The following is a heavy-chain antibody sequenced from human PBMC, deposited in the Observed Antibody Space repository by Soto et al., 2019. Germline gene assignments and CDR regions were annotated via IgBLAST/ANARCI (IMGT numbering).Heavy chain of an antibody. J-gene: IGHJ6*02. CDR3: ARDMTTVDYYYYYYGMDV. D-gene: IGHD4-17*01. Sequence: ASVKVSCKASGYTFTSYDINWVRQATGQGLEWMGWMNPNSGNTGYAQKSQGRVTMTRNTSISTAYMELSSLRSEDTAVYYCARDMTTVDYYYYYYGMDVWGQGTTVTVSS. CDR1: GYTFTSYD. V-gene: IGHV1-8*01. CDR2: MNPNSGNT.